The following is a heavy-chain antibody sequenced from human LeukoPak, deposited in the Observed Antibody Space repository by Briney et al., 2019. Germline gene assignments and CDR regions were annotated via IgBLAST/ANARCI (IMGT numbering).Heavy chain of an antibody. CDR1: GFTFRNYA. D-gene: IGHD3-22*01. CDR3: VKDDAYYYDRSHYPH. Sequence: GGSLRLSCSASGFTFRNYAMHWVRPAPGKGLEDVSTVSNNGGSTYYADSVKGRFTISRDNSKNTLYLQMSSLRAEDTAVDYCVKDDAYYYDRSHYPHWGQGALVTVSS. J-gene: IGHJ4*02. V-gene: IGHV3-64D*09. CDR2: VSNNGGST.